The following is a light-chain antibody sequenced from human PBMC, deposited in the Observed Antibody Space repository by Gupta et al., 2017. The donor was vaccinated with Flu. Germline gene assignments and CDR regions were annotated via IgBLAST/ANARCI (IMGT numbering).Light chain of an antibody. CDR2: DAS. J-gene: IGKJ2*01. Sequence: EIVLTHSLASLSLSPGERATLSCRASQSISNLAWYQHNPGQAPRLLMSDASNRATGIPARFSGGGSGTDFTLTISSLEPEDFAVYYCQQRTNWPPMYTFGQGTKLEI. V-gene: IGKV3-11*01. CDR1: QSISN. CDR3: QQRTNWPPMYT.